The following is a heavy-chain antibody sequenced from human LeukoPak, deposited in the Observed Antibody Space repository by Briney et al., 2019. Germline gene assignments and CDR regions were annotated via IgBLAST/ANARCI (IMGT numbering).Heavy chain of an antibody. CDR3: AKDSSGWFDP. CDR2: IPYDGSNK. Sequence: GGSLRLSCAASGFTFSSYGMHWVRQAPGKGLEWVAVIPYDGSNKYYADSVKGRFTISRDNSKNTLYLQMNSLRAEDTAVYYCAKDSSGWFDPWGQGTLVTVSS. J-gene: IGHJ5*02. V-gene: IGHV3-30*18. CDR1: GFTFSSYG.